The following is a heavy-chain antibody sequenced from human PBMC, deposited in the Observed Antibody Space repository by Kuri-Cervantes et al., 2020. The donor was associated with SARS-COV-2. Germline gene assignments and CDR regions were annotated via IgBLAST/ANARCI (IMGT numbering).Heavy chain of an antibody. D-gene: IGHD3-3*01. J-gene: IGHJ6*01. Sequence: ASVKVSCKASGYTFTSYGISWVRQAPGQGLEWMGWISAYNGNTNYAQKLQGRVTMTTDTSTSTAYMELRSLRSDDTAVYYCARGGSYDFWSGYWGYYGMDVWGQGTTVTGYS. CDR3: ARGGSYDFWSGYWGYYGMDV. CDR2: ISAYNGNT. V-gene: IGHV1-18*01. CDR1: GYTFTSYG.